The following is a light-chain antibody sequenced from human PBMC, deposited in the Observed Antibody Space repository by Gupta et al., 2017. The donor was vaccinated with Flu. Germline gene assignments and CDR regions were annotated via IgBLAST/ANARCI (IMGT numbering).Light chain of an antibody. Sequence: PATLSVSPGERATLSCTARQSVSSDLAWYQQKRGQAPRLLISGASTRATGIPARFSGSGSGTEFTLSINSLQSEDFAVYYCQQENNWPRTFGQGTKVEIK. J-gene: IGKJ1*01. CDR2: GAS. CDR3: QQENNWPRT. V-gene: IGKV3-15*01. CDR1: QSVSSD.